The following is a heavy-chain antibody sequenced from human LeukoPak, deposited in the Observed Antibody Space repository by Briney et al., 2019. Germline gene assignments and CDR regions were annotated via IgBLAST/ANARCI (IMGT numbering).Heavy chain of an antibody. CDR2: FKTNSGQV. J-gene: IGHJ4*02. D-gene: IGHD2-2*02. V-gene: IGHV3-23*01. CDR3: ARSIPDYTRFDY. Sequence: PGGSLRLSCVASGFTFSAYAMNWVRLAPGKGLEWVSTFKTNSGQVYYAECVRGRFTISRDNSKNTVYLQMSSLRAEDTALYYCARSIPDYTRFDYWGQGALVTVSP. CDR1: GFTFSAYA.